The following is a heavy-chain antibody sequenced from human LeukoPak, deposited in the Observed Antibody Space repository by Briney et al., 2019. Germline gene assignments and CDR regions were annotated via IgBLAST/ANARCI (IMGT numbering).Heavy chain of an antibody. J-gene: IGHJ4*02. CDR1: GYSFTSYW. V-gene: IGHV5-51*01. D-gene: IGHD5-12*01. CDR2: IYPGDSDT. CDR3: ARVGYSGYAKKIHFDY. Sequence: GESLKISCKGSGYSFTSYWIGWVRQMPGKGLEWMGIIYPGDSDTRYSPSFQGQVTISADKSISTAYLQWSSPKASDTAMYYCARVGYSGYAKKIHFDYWGQGTLVTVSS.